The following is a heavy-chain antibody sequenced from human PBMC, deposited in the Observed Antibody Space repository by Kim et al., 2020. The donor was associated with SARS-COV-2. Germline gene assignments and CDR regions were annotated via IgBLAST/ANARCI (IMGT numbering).Heavy chain of an antibody. Sequence: GGSLRLSCAASGFTFSSYSMNWVRQAPGKGLEWVSSISSSSSYIYYADSVKGRFTISRDNAKNSLYLQMNSLRAEDTAVYYCARDLRVGPSGWYREEGVDYWGQGTLVTVSS. J-gene: IGHJ4*02. D-gene: IGHD6-19*01. CDR1: GFTFSSYS. CDR2: ISSSSSYI. V-gene: IGHV3-21*01. CDR3: ARDLRVGPSGWYREEGVDY.